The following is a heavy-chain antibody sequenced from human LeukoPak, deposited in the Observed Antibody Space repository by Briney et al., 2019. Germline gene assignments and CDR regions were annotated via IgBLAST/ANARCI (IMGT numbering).Heavy chain of an antibody. D-gene: IGHD4-11*01. CDR3: ARSPPPMTTVTTGVGFDP. CDR2: IYYSGST. Sequence: SETLSLTCTVSGGSISSGGYYWGWIRQHPGKGLEWIGYIYYSGSTYYNPSLKSRVTISVDTSKNQFSLKLSSVTAADTAVYYCARSPPPMTTVTTGVGFDPWGQGTLVTVSS. V-gene: IGHV4-31*03. J-gene: IGHJ5*02. CDR1: GGSISSGGYY.